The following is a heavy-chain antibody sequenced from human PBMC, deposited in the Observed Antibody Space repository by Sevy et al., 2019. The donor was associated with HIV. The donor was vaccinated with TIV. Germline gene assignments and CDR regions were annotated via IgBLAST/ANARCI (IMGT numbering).Heavy chain of an antibody. CDR2: IYSGVAT. CDR1: GFTVSSTY. J-gene: IGHJ3*02. Sequence: GGFLRLSCAASGFTVSSTYMGWVRQAPGKGLEWVSIIYSGVATSYADSVRGRFTISRDNSKNTLSLQMNGLRAEDTAVYYCARLSVYYYDDSGYDTTGNAFDIWGHGTMVTVSS. D-gene: IGHD3-22*01. V-gene: IGHV3-53*01. CDR3: ARLSVYYYDDSGYDTTGNAFDI.